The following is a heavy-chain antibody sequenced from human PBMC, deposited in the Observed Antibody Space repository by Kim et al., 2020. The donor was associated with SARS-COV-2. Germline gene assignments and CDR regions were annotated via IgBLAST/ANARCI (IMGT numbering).Heavy chain of an antibody. CDR1: GGSISSSSYY. V-gene: IGHV4-39*01. CDR2: IYYSGST. D-gene: IGHD6-13*01. Sequence: SETLSLTCTVSGGSISSSSYYWGWIRQPPGKGLEWIGSIYYSGSTYYNPSLKSRVTISVDTSKNQFSLKLSSVTAADTAVYYCARQSYSSSWYWAGYFDYWGQGTLVTVSS. CDR3: ARQSYSSSWYWAGYFDY. J-gene: IGHJ4*02.